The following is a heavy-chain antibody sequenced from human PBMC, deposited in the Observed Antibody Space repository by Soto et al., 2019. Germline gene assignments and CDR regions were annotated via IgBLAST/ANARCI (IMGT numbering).Heavy chain of an antibody. J-gene: IGHJ4*02. V-gene: IGHV1-69*13. D-gene: IGHD1-7*01. CDR3: ARGTGTARMDY. CDR2: IIPIFGTA. Sequence: SVKVSCKASGGTFSSYAISWVRQAPGQVLEWMGGIIPIFGTANYAQKFQGRVKITADESMSTAYMEVRSRRSEETAVYYGARGTGTARMDYWGQGTLVTVSS. CDR1: GGTFSSYA.